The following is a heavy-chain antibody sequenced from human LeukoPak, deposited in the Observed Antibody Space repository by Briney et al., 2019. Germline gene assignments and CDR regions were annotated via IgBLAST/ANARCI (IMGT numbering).Heavy chain of an antibody. CDR1: GYTLTELS. CDR2: FDPEDGET. J-gene: IGHJ4*02. CDR3: ATVDILTGYYSFDY. Sequence: ASVKVSCKVSGYTLTELSMHWVRQAPVKGLEWMGGFDPEDGETIYAQKFQGRVTMTEDTSTDTAYMELSSLRSEDTAVYYCATVDILTGYYSFDYWGQGTLVTVSS. D-gene: IGHD3-9*01. V-gene: IGHV1-24*01.